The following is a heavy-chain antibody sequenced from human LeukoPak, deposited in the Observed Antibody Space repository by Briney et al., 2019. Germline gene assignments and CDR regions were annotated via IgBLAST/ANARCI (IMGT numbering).Heavy chain of an antibody. D-gene: IGHD4-23*01. V-gene: IGHV3-30-3*01. J-gene: IGHJ4*02. CDR1: GFTFSSYA. CDR3: ARDLGGNLYYFDY. Sequence: GGSLRLSCAASGFTFSSYAMHWVRQAPGKGLEWVAVISYDGSNKYYADSVKGRFTISRDNSKNTLYLQMNSLRAEDTAVYYCARDLGGNLYYFDYWGQGTLVTVSS. CDR2: ISYDGSNK.